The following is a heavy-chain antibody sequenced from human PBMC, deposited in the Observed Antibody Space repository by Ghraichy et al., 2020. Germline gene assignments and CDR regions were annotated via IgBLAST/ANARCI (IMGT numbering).Heavy chain of an antibody. CDR3: ARGSSWTY. J-gene: IGHJ4*02. Sequence: GGSLRLSCAASGFTFSSYAMHWVRQAPGKGLEWVAVISYDGSNKYYADSVKGRFTISRDNSKNTLYLQMNSLRAEDTAVYYCARGSSWTYWGQGTLVTVS. D-gene: IGHD6-13*01. CDR1: GFTFSSYA. V-gene: IGHV3-30*04. CDR2: ISYDGSNK.